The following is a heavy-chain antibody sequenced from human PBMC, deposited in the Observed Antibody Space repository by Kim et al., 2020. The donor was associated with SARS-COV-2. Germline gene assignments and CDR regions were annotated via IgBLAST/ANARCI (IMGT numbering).Heavy chain of an antibody. D-gene: IGHD1-26*01. J-gene: IGHJ4*02. V-gene: IGHV4-39*01. CDR3: ARQGGIQWELLRVSDY. CDR2: IYYSGST. CDR1: GGSISSSSYY. Sequence: SETLSLTCTVSGGSISSSSYYWGWIRQPPGKGLEWIGSIYYSGSTYYNPSLKSRVTISVDTSKNQFSLKLSSVTAADTAVYYCARQGGIQWELLRVSDYWGQGTLVTVSS.